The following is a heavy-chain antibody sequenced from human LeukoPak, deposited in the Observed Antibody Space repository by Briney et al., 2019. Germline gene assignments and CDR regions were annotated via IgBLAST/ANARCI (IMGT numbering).Heavy chain of an antibody. D-gene: IGHD3-10*01. J-gene: IGHJ4*02. CDR3: ARGVLYPRGPQGYYFDY. CDR2: IYYSGST. CDR1: GGSISSYY. Sequence: SETLSLTCTVSGGSISSYYWSWIRQPPGKGLEWIGYIYYSGSTNYNPSLKSRVTISVDTSKNQFSLKLSSMTAADTAVYYCARGVLYPRGPQGYYFDYWGQGTLVTVSS. V-gene: IGHV4-59*01.